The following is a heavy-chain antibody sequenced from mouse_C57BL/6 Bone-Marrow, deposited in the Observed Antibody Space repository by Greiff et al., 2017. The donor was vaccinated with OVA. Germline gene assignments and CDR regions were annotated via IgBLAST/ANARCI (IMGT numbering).Heavy chain of an antibody. D-gene: IGHD1-1*01. CDR2: IRSKSNNYAT. V-gene: IGHV10-1*01. CDR1: GFSFNTYA. J-gene: IGHJ4*01. Sequence: EVKLVESGGGLVQPKGSLKLSCAASGFSFNTYAMNWVRQAPGKGLEWVARIRSKSNNYATYYADSVKDRFTISRDDSESMLYLQMNNLKTEDTAMYYCVRGVYYGNAMDYWGQGTSVTVSS. CDR3: VRGVYYGNAMDY.